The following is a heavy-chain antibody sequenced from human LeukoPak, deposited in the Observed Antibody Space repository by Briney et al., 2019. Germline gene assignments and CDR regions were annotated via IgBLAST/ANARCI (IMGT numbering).Heavy chain of an antibody. Sequence: ASVKVSCKASGYTFTSYYMHWVRQAPGQGLEWMGIINPSGGSTSYAQNFQGRVTMTRDTSTNTVYMKLSSLRSEDTAVYYCARAPYSYDSSGPFVFWGQGTLVTVSS. D-gene: IGHD3-22*01. CDR2: INPSGGST. CDR1: GYTFTSYY. J-gene: IGHJ4*02. CDR3: ARAPYSYDSSGPFVF. V-gene: IGHV1-46*01.